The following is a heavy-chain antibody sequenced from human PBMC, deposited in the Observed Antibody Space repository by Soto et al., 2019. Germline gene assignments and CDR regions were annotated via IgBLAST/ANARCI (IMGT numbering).Heavy chain of an antibody. Sequence: WTWIRQSPAKGLEWIGYIHHSGKTYYNPSLKSRVTISVDTSKSQASLKLSSVTAADTAIYYCARASGYSYPPAYAMAVWGQGATVTVSS. J-gene: IGHJ6*02. D-gene: IGHD5-18*01. V-gene: IGHV4-31*02. CDR2: IHHSGKT. CDR3: ARASGYSYPPAYAMAV.